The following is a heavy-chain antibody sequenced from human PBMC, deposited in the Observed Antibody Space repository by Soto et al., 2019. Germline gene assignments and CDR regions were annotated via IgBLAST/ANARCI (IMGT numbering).Heavy chain of an antibody. CDR3: ARVSSSWAYYYYYYGMDV. Sequence: GASVKVSCKASGYTFTSYGISWVRQAPGQGLEWMGWISAYNGNTNYAQKLQGRVTMTTDTSTSTAYVELRSLRSDDTAVYYCARVSSSWAYYYYYYGMDVWGQGTTVTVSS. J-gene: IGHJ6*02. CDR2: ISAYNGNT. CDR1: GYTFTSYG. V-gene: IGHV1-18*04. D-gene: IGHD6-13*01.